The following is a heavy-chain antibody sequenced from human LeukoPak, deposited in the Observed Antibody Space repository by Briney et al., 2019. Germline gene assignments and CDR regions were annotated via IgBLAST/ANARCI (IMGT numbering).Heavy chain of an antibody. D-gene: IGHD1-26*01. CDR3: AKDKYSGSYLVY. V-gene: IGHV3-30*02. J-gene: IGHJ4*02. CDR1: GFTFSSYG. Sequence: PRGSLRLSSAASGFTFSSYGMHWVRQAPGKGLEWVAFIRYDGSNKYYADSVKGRFTISRDNSKNTLYLQMNSLRAEDTAVYYCAKDKYSGSYLVYWGQGTLVTVSS. CDR2: IRYDGSNK.